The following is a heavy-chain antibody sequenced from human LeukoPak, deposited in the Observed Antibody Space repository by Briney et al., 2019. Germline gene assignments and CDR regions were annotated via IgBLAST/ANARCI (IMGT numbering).Heavy chain of an antibody. Sequence: GGSLRLSCAASGFTFSSYAMHWVRQAPGKGLEWVANIKQDGSEKYYVDSVKGRFTISRDNAKNSLYLQMNSLRAEDTAVYYCARWRQDAPGSYYYYYMDVWGKGTTVTVSS. CDR1: GFTFSSYA. CDR2: IKQDGSEK. CDR3: ARWRQDAPGSYYYYYMDV. V-gene: IGHV3-7*01. J-gene: IGHJ6*03. D-gene: IGHD1-14*01.